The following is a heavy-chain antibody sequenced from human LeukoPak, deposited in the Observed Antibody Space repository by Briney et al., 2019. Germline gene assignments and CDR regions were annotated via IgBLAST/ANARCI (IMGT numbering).Heavy chain of an antibody. CDR1: GFPFSNYV. CDR3: ARKSGSYPDY. V-gene: IGHV3-33*01. Sequence: GGSLRLSCAASGFPFSNYVMHWVRQAPGKGLEWVAVIRYDGSNKFYTDSVKGRFTISRDNSKNTLYLQMNSLRAEDTAVYYCARKSGSYPDYWGQGTLVTVSS. J-gene: IGHJ4*02. CDR2: IRYDGSNK. D-gene: IGHD1-26*01.